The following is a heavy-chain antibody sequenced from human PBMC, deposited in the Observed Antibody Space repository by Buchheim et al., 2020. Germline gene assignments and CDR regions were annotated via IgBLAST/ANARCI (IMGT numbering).Heavy chain of an antibody. CDR3: ARGPSGSYDGDDAFDI. CDR2: ISYDGSNK. CDR1: GFTFSSYA. D-gene: IGHD1-26*01. J-gene: IGHJ3*02. Sequence: QVQLVESGGGVVQPGRSLRLSCAASGFTFSSYAMHWVRQAPGKGLEWVAVISYDGSNKYYADSVKGRFTISRDNSKNTLYLQMNSLRAEDTAVYHCARGPSGSYDGDDAFDIWGQGT. V-gene: IGHV3-30*04.